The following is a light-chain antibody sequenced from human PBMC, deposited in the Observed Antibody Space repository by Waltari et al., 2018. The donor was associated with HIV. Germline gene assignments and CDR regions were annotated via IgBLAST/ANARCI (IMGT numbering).Light chain of an antibody. CDR3: QVWDSSSDHPGV. J-gene: IGLJ2*01. Sequence: SYELTQPHSVSVATAQMPRFTCGGNNIGSKAVHWYHQKPAQDPVLVIYSDSNRPSGLPQRFSGSNPGNTATLTISRIEAGEEADEYGQVWDSSSDHPGVFGGGTKLTVL. CDR1: NIGSKA. CDR2: SDS. V-gene: IGLV3-12*02.